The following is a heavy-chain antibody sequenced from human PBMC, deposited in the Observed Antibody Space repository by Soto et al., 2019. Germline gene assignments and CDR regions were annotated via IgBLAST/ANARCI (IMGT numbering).Heavy chain of an antibody. CDR2: ISWNSGSI. CDR1: GFTFDDYA. D-gene: IGHD6-6*01. J-gene: IGHJ4*02. CDR3: AKGGEQLEYYFVY. V-gene: IGHV3-9*01. Sequence: EVQLVESGGGLVQPGRSLRLSCAASGFTFDDYAMHWVRQAPGKGLEWVSGISWNSGSIGYADSVKGRFTISRDNAKNSLYLQMNSLRAEDTALYYCAKGGEQLEYYFVYWGQGTLVTVSS.